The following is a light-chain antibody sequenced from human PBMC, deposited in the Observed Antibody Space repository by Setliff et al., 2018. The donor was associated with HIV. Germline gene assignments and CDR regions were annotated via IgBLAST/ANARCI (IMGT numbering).Light chain of an antibody. CDR3: SSYTSSSTYV. J-gene: IGLJ1*01. CDR1: SSDVGGYNY. CDR2: DVS. Sequence: QSALTQPASVSGSPGQSITISRTGTSSDVGGYNYVSWYQQHPGKAPKLMIYDVSKRPSGVPNRFSGSKSGNTASLTISGLQAEDEADYYCSSYTSSSTYVFGSGTKVTVL. V-gene: IGLV2-14*01.